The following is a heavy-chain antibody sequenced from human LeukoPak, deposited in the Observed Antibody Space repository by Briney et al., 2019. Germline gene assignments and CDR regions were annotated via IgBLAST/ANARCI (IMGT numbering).Heavy chain of an antibody. CDR1: GYSFTSCW. Sequence: GESLKISCKGSGYSFTSCWIGWVRQMPGKGLEWMGIIYPGDSDTRYSPSFQGQVTISADKSISTAYLQWSSLKASDTAMYYCARHNGWLSPYDAFDIWGQGTMVTVSS. V-gene: IGHV5-51*01. J-gene: IGHJ3*02. CDR2: IYPGDSDT. D-gene: IGHD3-9*01. CDR3: ARHNGWLSPYDAFDI.